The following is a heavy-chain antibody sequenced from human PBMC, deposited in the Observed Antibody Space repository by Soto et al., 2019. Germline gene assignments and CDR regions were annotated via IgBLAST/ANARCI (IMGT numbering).Heavy chain of an antibody. V-gene: IGHV1-69*13. CDR3: ASRQLGAIVVVPAAPPPPYYYGMDV. CDR1: GGTFSSYA. Sequence: SVKVSCKASGGTFSSYAISWVRQAPGQGREWMGGIIPIFGTANYAQKFQGRVTITADDSTGTAYMELSSLRSEETAVYYCASRQLGAIVVVPAAPPPPYYYGMDVWGQGTTVTVSS. J-gene: IGHJ6*02. D-gene: IGHD2-2*01. CDR2: IIPIFGTA.